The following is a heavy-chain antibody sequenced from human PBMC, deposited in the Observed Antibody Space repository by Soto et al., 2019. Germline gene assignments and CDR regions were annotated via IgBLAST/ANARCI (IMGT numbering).Heavy chain of an antibody. J-gene: IGHJ5*02. CDR1: GGSISSGGYS. CDR2: IYHSGST. Sequence: SETLSLTCAVSGGSISSGGYSWSWIRQPPGKGLEWIGYIYHSGSTYYNPSLKSRVTISVDRSKNQFSLKLSSATAADTPVYYCASPRRSALLRGNWFGPSRQGTLVTVSS. CDR3: ASPRRSALLRGNWFGP. V-gene: IGHV4-30-2*01. D-gene: IGHD3-22*01.